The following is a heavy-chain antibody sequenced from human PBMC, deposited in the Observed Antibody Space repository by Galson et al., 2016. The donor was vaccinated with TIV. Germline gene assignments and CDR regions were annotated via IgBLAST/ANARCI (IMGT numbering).Heavy chain of an antibody. D-gene: IGHD3-9*01. J-gene: IGHJ6*02. Sequence: SLRLSCAASGFAVSDNYFNWVRQAPGKGLEWVSLISDNGNTNYADFVKGRFTVSRDNSKNTVHLQMNRLRAEDTALSYCARGRRYFGNECYLKYYFGMDFWGQGTTGTAS. V-gene: IGHV3-66*02. CDR2: ISDNGNT. CDR1: GFAVSDNY. CDR3: ARGRRYFGNECYLKYYFGMDF.